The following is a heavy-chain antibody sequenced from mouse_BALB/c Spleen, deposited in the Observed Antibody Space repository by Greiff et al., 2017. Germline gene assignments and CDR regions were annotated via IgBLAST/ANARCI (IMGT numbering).Heavy chain of an antibody. D-gene: IGHD1-1*01. CDR1: GFNIKDTY. J-gene: IGHJ4*01. V-gene: IGHV14-3*02. CDR2: IDPANGNT. Sequence: VQLQQSGAELVKPGASVKLSCTASGFNIKDTYMHWVKQRPEQGLEWIGRIDPANGNTKYDPKFPGKATITADTSSNTAYLQLSSLTSEDTAVYYCARGYYGSRKAMNYWGQGTSVTVSS. CDR3: ARGYYGSRKAMNY.